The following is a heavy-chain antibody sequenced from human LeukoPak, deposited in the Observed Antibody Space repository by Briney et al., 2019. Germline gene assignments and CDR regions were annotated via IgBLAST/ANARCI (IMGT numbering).Heavy chain of an antibody. V-gene: IGHV1-46*01. CDR1: GYTFTGYY. Sequence: ASVKVSCKASGYTFTGYYMHWVRQAPGQGLEWMGIINPSGGSTTYAQKFQGRVTMTTDTSTSTLYMGLSSLRSEDTAVYYCARDLSSGSNLDYWGQGTLVTVSS. D-gene: IGHD3-10*01. CDR2: INPSGGST. CDR3: ARDLSSGSNLDY. J-gene: IGHJ4*02.